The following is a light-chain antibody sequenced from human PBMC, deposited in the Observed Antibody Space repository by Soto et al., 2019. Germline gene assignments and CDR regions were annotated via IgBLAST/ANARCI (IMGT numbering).Light chain of an antibody. CDR3: LHGYIYPWT. V-gene: IGKV1-6*01. Sequence: AIQMTQSPSSLSASVGDRVTITCRASQGIRNDLGWYQQKPGKAPKLLIYAAFSLQSGVPSRFSGSGSGTDFTLTISSLQPEDFATYYCLHGYIYPWTFGQGTKVEIK. CDR1: QGIRND. J-gene: IGKJ1*01. CDR2: AAF.